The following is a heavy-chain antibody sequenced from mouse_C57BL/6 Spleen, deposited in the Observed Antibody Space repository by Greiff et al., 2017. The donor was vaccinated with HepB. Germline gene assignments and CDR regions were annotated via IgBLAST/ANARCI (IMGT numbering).Heavy chain of an antibody. D-gene: IGHD1-1*01. CDR3: ARGNYYGSSPWFAY. Sequence: EVQLVESGPGLVKPSQSLSLTCSVTGYSITSGYYWNWIRQFPGNKLEWMGYISYDGSNNYNPSLKNRISITRDTSKNQFFLKLNSVTTEDTATYYCARGNYYGSSPWFAYWGQGTLVTVSA. CDR2: ISYDGSN. V-gene: IGHV3-6*01. J-gene: IGHJ3*01. CDR1: GYSITSGYY.